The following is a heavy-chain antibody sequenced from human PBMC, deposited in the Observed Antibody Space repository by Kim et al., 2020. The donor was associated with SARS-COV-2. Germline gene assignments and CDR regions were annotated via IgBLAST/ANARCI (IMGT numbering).Heavy chain of an antibody. Sequence: SETLSLTCAVYGGSFSGYYWSWIRQPPGKGLEWIGEINHSGSTNYNPSLKSRVTISVDTSKNQFSLKLSSVTAADTAVYYCARVPMVRGVISVIDYWGQGTLVTVSS. CDR1: GGSFSGYY. V-gene: IGHV4-34*01. CDR2: INHSGST. J-gene: IGHJ4*02. CDR3: ARVPMVRGVISVIDY. D-gene: IGHD3-10*01.